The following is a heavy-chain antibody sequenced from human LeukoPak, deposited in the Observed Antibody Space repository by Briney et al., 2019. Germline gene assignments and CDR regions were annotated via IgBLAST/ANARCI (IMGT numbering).Heavy chain of an antibody. Sequence: SETLSLTCTVSGGSVSSGSYYWSWIRQPPGKGLEWIGYIYYSGSTNYNPSLKGRVTISVDTSKNQFSLKLSSVTAADTAVYYCARVTTDSYYYYGMDVWGQGTTVTVSS. CDR2: IYYSGST. V-gene: IGHV4-61*01. CDR3: ARVTTDSYYYYGMDV. CDR1: GGSVSSGSYY. D-gene: IGHD4-17*01. J-gene: IGHJ6*02.